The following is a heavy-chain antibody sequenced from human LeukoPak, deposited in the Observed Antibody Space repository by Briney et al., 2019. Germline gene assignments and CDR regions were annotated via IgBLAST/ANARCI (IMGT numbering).Heavy chain of an antibody. V-gene: IGHV3-30-3*01. CDR1: GFTFSNYG. CDR3: ARDLRLDY. CDR2: ISYDGSNK. Sequence: GGSLRLSCAASGFTFSNYGLHWVRQAPGKGLEWVAVISYDGSNKYNADSVKGRFTISRDNSKNTLYLQMNSLRAEDTAVYYCARDLRLDYWGQGTLVTVSS. J-gene: IGHJ4*02.